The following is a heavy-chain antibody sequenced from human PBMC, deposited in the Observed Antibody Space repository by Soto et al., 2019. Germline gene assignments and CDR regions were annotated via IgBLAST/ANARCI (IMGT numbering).Heavy chain of an antibody. CDR2: VTADGGT. J-gene: IGHJ3*02. CDR1: GFTVSSHA. Sequence: EVQVLESGGGLVQPGGSLRLSCEGSGFTVSSHAMTWIRQAPGKGPEWVSTVTADGGTYYADSVKGRFAMSRDTSENTLYLQRNSLVAEDTAAYYCAPHVSCSGGSCQYDAFAIRGQVTMVTVS. V-gene: IGHV3-23*01. D-gene: IGHD2-15*01. CDR3: APHVSCSGGSCQYDAFAI.